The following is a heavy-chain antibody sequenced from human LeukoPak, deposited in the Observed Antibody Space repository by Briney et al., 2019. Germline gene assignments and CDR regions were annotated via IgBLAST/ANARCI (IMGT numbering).Heavy chain of an antibody. Sequence: GGSLRLSCASSGFTFSSYAMSWVRQAPGKGPEWVSAISGAGAFTYYADSVNGRFTISRDNSRNTLQLQMHSLRAGHPALYYXXXXXXXXXXXXXYYNHGMDVWGLGTTVTVSS. CDR2: ISGAGAFT. V-gene: IGHV3-23*01. CDR3: XXXXXXXXXXXXYYNHGMDV. J-gene: IGHJ6*02. CDR1: GFTFSSYA.